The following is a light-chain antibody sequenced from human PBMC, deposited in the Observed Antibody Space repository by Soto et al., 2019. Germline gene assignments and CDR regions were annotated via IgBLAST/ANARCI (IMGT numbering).Light chain of an antibody. Sequence: IQMAQAPSSLSASVGDRVTIACRASQSIGNHLNWYQQKPGKAPKFLIYAASSLQSGVPSRFSGSGSGTEFTLTISSLQPDDFATYYCLQYNRYSTFGQGTRLEIK. V-gene: IGKV1-17*01. CDR2: AAS. J-gene: IGKJ5*01. CDR1: QSIGNH. CDR3: LQYNRYST.